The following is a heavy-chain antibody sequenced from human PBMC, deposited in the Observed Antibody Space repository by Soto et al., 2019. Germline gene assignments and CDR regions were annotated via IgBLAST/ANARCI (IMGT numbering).Heavy chain of an antibody. D-gene: IGHD6-25*01. CDR2: TYHRGST. CDR3: ARIGGYHGPLDY. CDR1: GVSISSYF. J-gene: IGHJ4*02. Sequence: SETLSLTCSVSGVSISSYFWSWIRQASGRGLEWIAYTYHRGSTNYSPSLKSRVAISLDTSENQFSLKVNSVTAADTTVYYCARIGGYHGPLDYWGQGTPVTVSS. V-gene: IGHV4-59*01.